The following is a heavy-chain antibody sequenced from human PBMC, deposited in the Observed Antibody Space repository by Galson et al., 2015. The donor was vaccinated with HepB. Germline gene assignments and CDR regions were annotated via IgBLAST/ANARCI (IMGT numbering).Heavy chain of an antibody. Sequence: SVKVSCKASGGTFSSYAISWVRQAPGQGLEWMGGIIPIFGTANYAQKFQGRVTITADESTSTAYMELSSLRSEDTAVYYCAREIRLNDILTGHNSDYYYGMDVWGQGTTVTVSS. V-gene: IGHV1-69*13. CDR2: IIPIFGTA. CDR1: GGTFSSYA. CDR3: AREIRLNDILTGHNSDYYYGMDV. D-gene: IGHD3-9*01. J-gene: IGHJ6*02.